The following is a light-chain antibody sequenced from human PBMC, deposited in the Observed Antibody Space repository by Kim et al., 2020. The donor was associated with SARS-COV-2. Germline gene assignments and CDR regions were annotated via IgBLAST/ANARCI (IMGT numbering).Light chain of an antibody. CDR3: QQYNNCPPIT. CDR2: GAS. CDR1: HSVSTN. V-gene: IGKV3-15*01. J-gene: IGKJ5*01. Sequence: EIVMTQSPATLSVSPGERATLSCRASHSVSTNLAWYQQKPGQSPRLLIHGASTRATGVPARFSGSGSGTEFTLTISSLQSEDFAVYYCQQYNNCPPITFGQGTRLEIK.